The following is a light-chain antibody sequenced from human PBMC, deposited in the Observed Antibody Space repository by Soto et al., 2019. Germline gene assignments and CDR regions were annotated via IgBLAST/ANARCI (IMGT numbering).Light chain of an antibody. CDR1: SSNIGAGYD. V-gene: IGLV1-40*01. J-gene: IGLJ3*02. CDR2: GNS. Sequence: QLVLTQPPSVSGAPGQRVTISCTGSSSNIGAGYDVHWYQQLPGTAPKLFISGNSNRPSGVPDRFSGSKSATSASLAITGLQAEDEADYYCQSYDNSLGWVFGGGTKLTVL. CDR3: QSYDNSLGWV.